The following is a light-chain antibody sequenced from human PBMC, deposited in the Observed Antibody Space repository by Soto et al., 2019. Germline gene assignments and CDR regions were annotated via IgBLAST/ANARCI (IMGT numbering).Light chain of an antibody. Sequence: QSVLTQPASVSGSPGQSITISCTGTSSDVGGYNYVSWYQQNPGKAPKLVIYNVSNRPSGVSDRFSGSKSGNTASLTISGLQAEDEADYYCSSYTSISTVVFGGGTQLTVL. CDR2: NVS. V-gene: IGLV2-14*03. CDR1: SSDVGGYNY. CDR3: SSYTSISTVV. J-gene: IGLJ2*01.